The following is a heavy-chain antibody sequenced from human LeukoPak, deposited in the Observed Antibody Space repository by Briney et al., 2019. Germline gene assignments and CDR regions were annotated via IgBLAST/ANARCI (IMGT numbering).Heavy chain of an antibody. V-gene: IGHV3-66*01. CDR3: ATPSGSSSLGGGFDY. CDR2: IYSDGRT. D-gene: IGHD6-13*01. J-gene: IGHJ4*02. Sequence: GGSLRLSCAASGFNVSSNYMSWVRQAPGKGLEWVSVIYSDGRTNYADSVKDRFTISRDNSKNTLYLQMNSLRAEDTTVYYCATPSGSSSLGGGFDYWGQGTLVTVSS. CDR1: GFNVSSNY.